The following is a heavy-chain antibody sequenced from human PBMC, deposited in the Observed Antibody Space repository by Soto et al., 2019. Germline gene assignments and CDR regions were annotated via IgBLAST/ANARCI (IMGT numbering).Heavy chain of an antibody. Sequence: LRLSCAASGFTFSDYAMAWVRQAPGKGLEWVSSASGSGSGTYYADSVKGRFTISRDNSKNTLFLHMTNLRAGDTALYFCAKGRPGVAAAPDYWGQGTLVTVSS. CDR1: GFTFSDYA. V-gene: IGHV3-23*01. J-gene: IGHJ4*02. CDR2: ASGSGSGT. CDR3: AKGRPGVAAAPDY. D-gene: IGHD2-21*01.